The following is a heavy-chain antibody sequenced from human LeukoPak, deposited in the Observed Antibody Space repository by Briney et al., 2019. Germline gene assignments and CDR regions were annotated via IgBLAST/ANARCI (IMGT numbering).Heavy chain of an antibody. V-gene: IGHV1-2*02. D-gene: IGHD2-21*02. CDR2: INPNSGGT. CDR1: GYTFTGYY. CDR3: ARVPRFVVVTAPPIKPFDY. Sequence: ASVKVSCKASGYTFTGYYMHWVRQAPGQGLEWMGWINPNSGGTNYAQKFQGRVTMTRDTSISTAYMELSRLRSDDTAVYYCARVPRFVVVTAPPIKPFDYWGQGTLVTVSS. J-gene: IGHJ4*02.